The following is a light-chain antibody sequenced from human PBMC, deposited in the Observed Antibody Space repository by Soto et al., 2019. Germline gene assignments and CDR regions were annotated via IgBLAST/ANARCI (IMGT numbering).Light chain of an antibody. V-gene: IGLV2-11*01. CDR1: SSDVGGYNY. Sequence: QSALTQPRSVSGSPGQSVTISCTGTSSDVGGYNYVSWYQQHPGKAPKLMLYDVSKRPSGVPDRFSGAKSGNTASLTISGLQAEDEADYYCCSYAGSYTPHVVFGGGTKLTVL. J-gene: IGLJ2*01. CDR2: DVS. CDR3: CSYAGSYTPHVV.